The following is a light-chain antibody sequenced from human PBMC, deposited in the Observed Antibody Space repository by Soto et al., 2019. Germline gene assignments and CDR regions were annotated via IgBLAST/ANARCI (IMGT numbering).Light chain of an antibody. V-gene: IGLV1-40*01. CDR1: SSNIGARYD. CDR2: ANN. CDR3: QSYDTSLSGWV. J-gene: IGLJ3*02. Sequence: QSVLTQPPSVSGAPGQWVTISCTGSSSNIGARYDVHWYQHLPGAAPKLLIYANNNRPSGVPDRFSGSKSGTSASLAITGLHAEDEADYYCQSYDTSLSGWVFGGGTKVTVL.